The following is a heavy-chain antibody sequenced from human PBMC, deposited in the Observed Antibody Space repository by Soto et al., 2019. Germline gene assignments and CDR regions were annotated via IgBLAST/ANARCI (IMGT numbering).Heavy chain of an antibody. CDR2: IYYSGST. D-gene: IGHD6-19*01. Sequence: QVQLQESGPGLVKPSQTLSLTCTVSGGSISSGGYYWSWIRQHPGKGLEWIGYIYYSGSTYYNPYLKSRVTIAVDTSKNQFSLKLSSVTAADTAVYYCARGSSGWSAEYFQHWGQGTLVTVSS. J-gene: IGHJ1*01. CDR1: GGSISSGGYY. V-gene: IGHV4-31*03. CDR3: ARGSSGWSAEYFQH.